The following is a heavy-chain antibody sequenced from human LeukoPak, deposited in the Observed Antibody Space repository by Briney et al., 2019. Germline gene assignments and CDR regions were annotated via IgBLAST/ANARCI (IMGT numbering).Heavy chain of an antibody. CDR1: GYAFTSYG. CDR2: ISAYNGNT. J-gene: IGHJ4*02. Sequence: ASVKVSCKASGYAFTSYGISWVRQAPGQGLEWMGWISAYNGNTNYAQKLQGRVTMNTDTSTSTAYMELRSLRSDDTAVYYCARYGPRYCSSTSCSSFVPHFDYWGQGTLVTVSS. D-gene: IGHD2-2*01. CDR3: ARYGPRYCSSTSCSSFVPHFDY. V-gene: IGHV1-18*01.